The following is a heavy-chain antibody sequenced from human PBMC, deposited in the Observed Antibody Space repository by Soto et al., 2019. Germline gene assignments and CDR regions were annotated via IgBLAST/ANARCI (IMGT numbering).Heavy chain of an antibody. D-gene: IGHD3-9*01. J-gene: IGHJ4*02. Sequence: GASVKGSCKASGYTYTRDYMHWVRQAHGQGLEWMGIINPSGGSTSYAQKFQGRVTMTRDTSTSTVYMELSSLRSEDTAVYYCARDPDTYYDILTGYQTGDYWGQGTLVTVSS. V-gene: IGHV1-46*03. CDR1: GYTYTRDY. CDR2: INPSGGST. CDR3: ARDPDTYYDILTGYQTGDY.